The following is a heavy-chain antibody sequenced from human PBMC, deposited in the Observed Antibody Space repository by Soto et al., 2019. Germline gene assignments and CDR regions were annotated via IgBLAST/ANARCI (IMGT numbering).Heavy chain of an antibody. V-gene: IGHV3-23*01. Sequence: PGGSLRLSCAASGFTFGSYAMSWVRQAPGKGLEWVLGISNNGDSIYYADSVKGRFTISRDNFKNTLYLQMNSLRAEDTAVYYCARDGKGAAYTFGPYYFDSWGQGALVTVS. CDR2: ISNNGDSI. CDR3: ARDGKGAAYTFGPYYFDS. J-gene: IGHJ4*02. CDR1: GFTFGSYA. D-gene: IGHD1-1*01.